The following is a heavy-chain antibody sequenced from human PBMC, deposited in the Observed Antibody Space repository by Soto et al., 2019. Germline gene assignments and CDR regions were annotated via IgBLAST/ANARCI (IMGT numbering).Heavy chain of an antibody. Sequence: PGGSLRLSCAASGFTFSNYGMTWVRQAPGKGLEWVSGMSRDGGVTDYTDSVKGRFTISRDNPKNTLYLQMNSLRAEDTAVYYCARLGPYSNRYYYYYMDVWGKGTTVTVSS. D-gene: IGHD4-4*01. CDR3: ARLGPYSNRYYYYYMDV. V-gene: IGHV3-23*01. CDR2: MSRDGGVT. J-gene: IGHJ6*03. CDR1: GFTFSNYG.